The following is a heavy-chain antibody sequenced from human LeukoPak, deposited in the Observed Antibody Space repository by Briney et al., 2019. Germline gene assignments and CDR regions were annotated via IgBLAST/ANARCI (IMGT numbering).Heavy chain of an antibody. J-gene: IGHJ3*02. D-gene: IGHD2-8*02. V-gene: IGHV4-34*01. Sequence: SETLSLTCAVYGGSFSGYYWSWIRQPPGKGLEWIGEINHSGSTNYNPSLKSRVTMSVDTSKNQFSLKLSSVTAADTAVYYCARGLRLEVLRSDGAFDIWGQGTMVTVSS. CDR3: ARGLRLEVLRSDGAFDI. CDR2: INHSGST. CDR1: GGSFSGYY.